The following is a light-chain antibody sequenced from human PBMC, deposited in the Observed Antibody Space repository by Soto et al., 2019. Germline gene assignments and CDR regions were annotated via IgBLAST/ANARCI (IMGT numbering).Light chain of an antibody. V-gene: IGKV3-15*01. CDR1: QSVSSN. Sequence: EIVMTQSPATLSVSPGDRATLSCRASQSVSSNLAWYQQKPAQAPRLLIYGAFTRATGIPARFSGSGSGTEFTLTISSLQSEDFAVSSCQQYNNSPPYTFGQGTKLEIK. CDR2: GAF. CDR3: QQYNNSPPYT. J-gene: IGKJ2*01.